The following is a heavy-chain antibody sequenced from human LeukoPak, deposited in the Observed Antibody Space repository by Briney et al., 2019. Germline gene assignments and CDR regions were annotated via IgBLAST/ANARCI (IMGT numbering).Heavy chain of an antibody. CDR3: AKATGYSSGWVDY. V-gene: IGHV3-21*04. CDR2: ISSSSSYI. J-gene: IGHJ4*02. CDR1: GFTFSSYS. D-gene: IGHD6-19*01. Sequence: GGSLRLSCAASGFTFSSYSMNWVRQAPGKGLEWVSSISSSSSYIYYADSVKGRFTISRDNAKNSLYLQMNSLRAEDTALYYCAKATGYSSGWVDYWGQGTLVTVSS.